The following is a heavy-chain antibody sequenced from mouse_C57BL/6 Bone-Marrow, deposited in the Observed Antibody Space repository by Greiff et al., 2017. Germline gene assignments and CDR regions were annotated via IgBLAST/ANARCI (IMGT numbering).Heavy chain of an antibody. CDR3: ERFLRPRYAMDY. CDR1: GYTFTSYW. D-gene: IGHD1-1*01. Sequence: QVQLQQSGAELVKPGASVKMSCKASGYTFTSYWITWVKQRPGQGLEWIGDIYPGSGSTNYNEKFKSKATVTVDTAASTAYMQLSSLTSRASAVYYCERFLRPRYAMDYWGQGTSVTVSS. CDR2: IYPGSGST. V-gene: IGHV1-55*01. J-gene: IGHJ4*01.